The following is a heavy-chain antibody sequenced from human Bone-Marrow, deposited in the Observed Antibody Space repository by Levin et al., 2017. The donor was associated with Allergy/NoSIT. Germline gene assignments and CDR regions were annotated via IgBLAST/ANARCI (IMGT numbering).Heavy chain of an antibody. CDR1: GYTFTSYG. D-gene: IGHD3-10*01. CDR2: ISAYNGNT. J-gene: IGHJ5*02. CDR3: ARDRLPKITMVRGVPTKVPNWFDP. V-gene: IGHV1-18*01. Sequence: GESLKISCKASGYTFTSYGISWVRQAPGQGLEWMGWISAYNGNTNYAQKLQGRVTMTTDTSTSTAYMELRSLRSDDTAVYYCARDRLPKITMVRGVPTKVPNWFDPWGQGTLVTVSS.